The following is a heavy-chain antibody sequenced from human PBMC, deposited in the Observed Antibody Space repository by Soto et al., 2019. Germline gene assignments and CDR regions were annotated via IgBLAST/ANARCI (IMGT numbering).Heavy chain of an antibody. CDR1: GYTFTSYG. D-gene: IGHD3-10*01. V-gene: IGHV1-18*01. J-gene: IGHJ6*02. CDR3: ASNYLYYYGSGNTNYYGMDV. Sequence: QVQLVQSGAEVKKPGASVKVSCKASGYTFTSYGFSWVRQAPGQGLEWMGWISAYNGNTNYAQKLQGRVTMTTDTPTSTAYRELRSLRADDTAVYYCASNYLYYYGSGNTNYYGMDVWGQGTTVTVSS. CDR2: ISAYNGNT.